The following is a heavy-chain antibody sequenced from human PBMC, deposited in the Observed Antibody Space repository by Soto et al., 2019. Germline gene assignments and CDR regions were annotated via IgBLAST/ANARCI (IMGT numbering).Heavy chain of an antibody. D-gene: IGHD3-10*01. J-gene: IGHJ5*02. CDR1: GFTFSSYA. CDR3: ASLGNTYYYGSGSFRNWFEP. CDR2: ISYDGSNK. Sequence: QVQLVESGGGVVQPGRSLRLSCAASGFTFSSYAMHWVRQAPGKGLEWVAVISYDGSNKYYADSVKCRFTISRDNSKNTLDLQMNSLTAEETAVYYCASLGNTYYYGSGSFRNWFEPWGQGTLVTVSS. V-gene: IGHV3-30-3*01.